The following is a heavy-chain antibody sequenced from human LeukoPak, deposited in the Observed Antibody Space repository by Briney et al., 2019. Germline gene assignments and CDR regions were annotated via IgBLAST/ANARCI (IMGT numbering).Heavy chain of an antibody. V-gene: IGHV4-34*01. D-gene: IGHD5-12*01. CDR1: GGSFSGYY. CDR3: ARDSAESVEMATNYYYYYGMDV. Sequence: PSETLSLTCAVYGGSFSGYYWSWIRQPPGKGLEWIGEINHSGSTNYNPSLKSRVTMSVDTSKNQFSLKLSSVTAADTAVYYCARDSAESVEMATNYYYYYGMDVWGQGTTVTVSS. CDR2: INHSGST. J-gene: IGHJ6*02.